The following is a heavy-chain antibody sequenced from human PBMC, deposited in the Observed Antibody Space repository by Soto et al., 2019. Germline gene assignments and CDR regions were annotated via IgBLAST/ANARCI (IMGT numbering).Heavy chain of an antibody. J-gene: IGHJ4*02. CDR2: IIPIFGTA. V-gene: IGHV1-69*13. D-gene: IGHD4-17*01. CDR3: ARVADYGDYYFDY. CDR1: GGTFSSYA. Sequence: SVKVSCKASGGTFSSYAISWVRQAPGQGLEWMGGIIPIFGTANYAQKFQGRVTITADESTSTAYMELRSLRSDDTAVYYCARVADYGDYYFDYWGQGTMVTVSS.